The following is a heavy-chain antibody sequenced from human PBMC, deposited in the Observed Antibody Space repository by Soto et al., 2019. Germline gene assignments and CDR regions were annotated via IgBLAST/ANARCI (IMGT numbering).Heavy chain of an antibody. V-gene: IGHV3-30*04. Sequence: GGSLRLSCAASGFTFSNYAMHWVRQAPGKGLEWVAIISYDGNNKYNADSVKGLFTISRDNSKNTLYLQMNSLRAEDTAVYYCARDSGFFDYWGQGTLVTVSS. D-gene: IGHD3-10*01. J-gene: IGHJ4*02. CDR3: ARDSGFFDY. CDR1: GFTFSNYA. CDR2: ISYDGNNK.